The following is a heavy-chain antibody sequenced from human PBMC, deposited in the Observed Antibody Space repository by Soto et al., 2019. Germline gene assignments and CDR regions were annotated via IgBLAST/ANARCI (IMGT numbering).Heavy chain of an antibody. Sequence: GASVKVSCKASGFTFTSSAMQWVRQARGQRLEWIGWIVVGSGNTNYAQKFQERVTITRDMSTSTAYMELSSLRSEDTAVYYCAAVLGDYLHTQPFDPWGQGTLVTVSS. J-gene: IGHJ5*02. V-gene: IGHV1-58*02. CDR1: GFTFTSSA. CDR2: IVVGSGNT. D-gene: IGHD4-17*01. CDR3: AAVLGDYLHTQPFDP.